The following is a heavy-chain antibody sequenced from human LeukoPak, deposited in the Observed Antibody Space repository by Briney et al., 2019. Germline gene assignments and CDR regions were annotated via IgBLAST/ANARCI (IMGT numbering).Heavy chain of an antibody. J-gene: IGHJ4*02. V-gene: IGHV3-23*01. D-gene: IGHD6-13*01. CDR1: GFTFNNYA. Sequence: PGGSLRLSCAASGFTFNNYAMSWVRQAPGKGLEWVSVISGSGGSTYYADSVKGRLTISRDNSKNTLYLLMNSLRAEDTAVYYCAKQAWYSNSWYSDYWGQGTLVTVSS. CDR2: ISGSGGST. CDR3: AKQAWYSNSWYSDY.